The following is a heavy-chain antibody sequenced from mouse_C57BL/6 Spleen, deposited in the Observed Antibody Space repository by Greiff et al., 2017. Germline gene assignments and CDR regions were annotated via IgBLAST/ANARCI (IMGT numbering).Heavy chain of an antibody. D-gene: IGHD4-1*01. CDR3: AKITGTDYFDY. Sequence: QVQLKQSGAELVKPGASVKLSCKASGYTFTSYWMQWVKQRPGQGLEWIGEIDPSDSYTNYNQKFKGKATLTVDTSSSTAYMQLSSLTSEDSAVYYCAKITGTDYFDYWGQGTTLTVSS. CDR2: IDPSDSYT. CDR1: GYTFTSYW. V-gene: IGHV1-50*01. J-gene: IGHJ2*01.